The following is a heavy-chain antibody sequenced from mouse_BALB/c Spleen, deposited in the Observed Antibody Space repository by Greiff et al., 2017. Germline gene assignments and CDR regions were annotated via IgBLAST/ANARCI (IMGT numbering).Heavy chain of an antibody. Sequence: EVMLVESGGGLVQPGGSRKLSCAASGFTFSSFGMHWVRQAPEKGLEWVAYISSGSSTIYYADTVKGRFTISRDNPKNTLFLQMTSLRSEDTAMYYCARGRYELGAMDYWGQGTSVTVSS. CDR1: GFTFSSFG. J-gene: IGHJ4*01. CDR2: ISSGSSTI. CDR3: ARGRYELGAMDY. D-gene: IGHD2-14*01. V-gene: IGHV5-17*02.